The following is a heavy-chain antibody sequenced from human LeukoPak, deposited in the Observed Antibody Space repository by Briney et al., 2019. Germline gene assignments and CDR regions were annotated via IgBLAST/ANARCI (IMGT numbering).Heavy chain of an antibody. CDR1: GGSISSVNYY. CDR2: INYSGQT. CDR3: ARRGFDSGIYAAFDI. Sequence: SETLSLTCSVSGGSISSVNYYWGWIRQPPGKGLEWIGSINYSGQTYYNPSLKSRVTISVDTSKNQFSLKLTSVTAADTAILYCARRGFDSGIYAAFDIWGQGAMVTVSS. J-gene: IGHJ3*02. D-gene: IGHD3-10*01. V-gene: IGHV4-39*01.